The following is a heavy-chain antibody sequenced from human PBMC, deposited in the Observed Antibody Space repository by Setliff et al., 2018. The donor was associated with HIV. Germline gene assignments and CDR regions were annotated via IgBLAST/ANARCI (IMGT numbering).Heavy chain of an antibody. Sequence: KPSETLSLTCAVYGGSFSEYYWSWIRQSPGKGLEWIGEINHSGSTHYNPPLKSRATISVDTSKNQFSLRLNSVTAADTAVYYCARGATLLPGYSDRWEYFYMNVWGQGTTVTVSS. CDR3: ARGATLLPGYSDRWEYFYMNV. J-gene: IGHJ6*03. D-gene: IGHD5-12*01. CDR1: GGSFSEYY. V-gene: IGHV4-34*01. CDR2: INHSGST.